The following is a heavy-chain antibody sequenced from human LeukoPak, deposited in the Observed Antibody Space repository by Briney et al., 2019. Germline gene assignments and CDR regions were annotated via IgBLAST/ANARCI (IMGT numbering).Heavy chain of an antibody. CDR3: PKDGYGSGWFLEY. J-gene: IGHJ4*02. CDR2: ISGSRGSRGST. CDR1: GFTFSSYA. D-gene: IGHD6-19*01. V-gene: IGHV3-23*01. Sequence: GGSLRLSCAASGFTFSSYAMTWVRQAPGKGLEWVSAISGSRGSRGSTYYADSVKGRFTISRDNSKSTLYLQMNNLRAEGTAVYYRPKDGYGSGWFLEYWGQGTLVTVSS.